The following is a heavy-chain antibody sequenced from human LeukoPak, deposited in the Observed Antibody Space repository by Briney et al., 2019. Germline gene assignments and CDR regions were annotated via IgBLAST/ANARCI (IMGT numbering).Heavy chain of an antibody. CDR1: GYTFTDYY. CDR3: TREDY. V-gene: IGHV1-2*02. J-gene: IGHJ4*02. Sequence: ASVKVSCKASGYTFTDYYIHWVRQAPGQGLEWMGWIHSNSGVTVYSQKFQGRVTMTRDTSITTAYMELRRLTSDDTAMYYCTREDYWGQGTLVTVSS. CDR2: IHSNSGVT.